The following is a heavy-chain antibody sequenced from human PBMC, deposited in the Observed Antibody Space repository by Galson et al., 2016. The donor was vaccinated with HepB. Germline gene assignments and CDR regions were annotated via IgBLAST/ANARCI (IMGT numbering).Heavy chain of an antibody. J-gene: IGHJ5*02. Sequence: SETLSLTCAVSGGSISSSNWWSWVRQPPGKGLEWIGSIYYSGSTYYNPSLKSRLTMSVDTSRSDLSLKLSSVTAADTAVYYCARHYYDSGRHYFDPWGQGTLVTVSS. CDR3: ARHYYDSGRHYFDP. CDR1: GGSISSSNW. V-gene: IGHV4-39*02. D-gene: IGHD3-10*01. CDR2: IYYSGST.